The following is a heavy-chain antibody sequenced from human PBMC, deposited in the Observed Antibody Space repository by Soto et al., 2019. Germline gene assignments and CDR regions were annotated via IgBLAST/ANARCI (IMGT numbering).Heavy chain of an antibody. D-gene: IGHD5-12*01. Sequence: GESLKISCKVSGYSFTSYWIGWVRQMPGKGLEWMGIIYPGDSDTRYSPSFQGQVTISADKSISTAYLQWSSLKASDTAMYYCARRNVDIVATISPNWYFDLWGRGTLVTVSS. V-gene: IGHV5-51*01. CDR2: IYPGDSDT. J-gene: IGHJ2*01. CDR3: ARRNVDIVATISPNWYFDL. CDR1: GYSFTSYW.